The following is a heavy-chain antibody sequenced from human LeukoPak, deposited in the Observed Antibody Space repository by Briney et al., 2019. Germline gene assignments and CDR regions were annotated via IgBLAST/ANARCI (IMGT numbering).Heavy chain of an antibody. CDR1: GGSISGYY. D-gene: IGHD3-22*01. CDR3: PRGGLENGYHSNDGFDI. CDR2: IYYSGST. Sequence: SETLSLTCTVSGGSISGYYWSWIRQPPGKGLEWIGYIYYSGSTKYNPSLKSRVTMSVDTSRNQFSLKLSSVTAADTAVYYCPRGGLENGYHSNDGFDIWGQGTMVTVSS. V-gene: IGHV4-59*01. J-gene: IGHJ3*02.